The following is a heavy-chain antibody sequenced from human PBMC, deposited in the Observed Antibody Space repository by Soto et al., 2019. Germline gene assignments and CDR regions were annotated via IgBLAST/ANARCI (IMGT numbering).Heavy chain of an antibody. J-gene: IGHJ4*02. CDR2: IYYSGST. V-gene: IGHV4-59*08. Sequence: PSETLSLTCTVSGGSSSSYYCGWIWQPPGKGLEWIGSIYYSGSTYYNPSLKSRVTISVDTSKNQFSLKLSSVTAADTAVYYCARQYDFWSGYYPNYWGQGTLVTVSS. CDR3: ARQYDFWSGYYPNY. CDR1: GGSSSSYY. D-gene: IGHD3-3*01.